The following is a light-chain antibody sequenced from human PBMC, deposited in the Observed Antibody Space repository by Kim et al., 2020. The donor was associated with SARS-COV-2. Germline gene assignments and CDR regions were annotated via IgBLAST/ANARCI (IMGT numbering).Light chain of an antibody. V-gene: IGKV1-33*01. Sequence: DIQMTQSPSSLSASVGDRVTITCQATQDIFNYLNWYQQKPGKAPKLLIYDASNLEKGVPSRFSGSGSVTDFTFTISSLQPEDIATYYCQQYNYLPYTFGQGTKLEI. CDR2: DAS. CDR1: QDIFNY. CDR3: QQYNYLPYT. J-gene: IGKJ2*01.